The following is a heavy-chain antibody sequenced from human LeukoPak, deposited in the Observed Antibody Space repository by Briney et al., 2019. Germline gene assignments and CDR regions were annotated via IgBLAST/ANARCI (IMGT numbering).Heavy chain of an antibody. CDR3: ARDPSNYYGSGPFDY. Sequence: GRFLRLSCAASGFTFSSYGMHWVRQAPGKGLEWVAVISYDGSNKYYADSVKGRLTISRDNSKNTLYLQMNSLRAEDTAVYYCARDPSNYYGSGPFDYWGQGTLVTVSS. D-gene: IGHD3-10*01. CDR1: GFTFSSYG. CDR2: ISYDGSNK. J-gene: IGHJ4*02. V-gene: IGHV3-30*03.